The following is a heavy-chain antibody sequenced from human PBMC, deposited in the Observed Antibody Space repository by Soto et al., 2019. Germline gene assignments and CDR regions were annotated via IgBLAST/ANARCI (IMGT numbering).Heavy chain of an antibody. CDR3: ARDPPDFNSGFDS. V-gene: IGHV6-1*01. CDR1: GDSVSNNGAT. D-gene: IGHD1-26*01. CDR2: AYYRSRWQY. Sequence: SQTLSLTCAICGDSVSNNGATWNWIRQSPSRGLEWLGRAYYRSRWQYDYATSVRSRITINPDTSKNQISLQLTSVTPEDTAVYYCARDPPDFNSGFDSWGQGSRVTAPQ. J-gene: IGHJ4*02.